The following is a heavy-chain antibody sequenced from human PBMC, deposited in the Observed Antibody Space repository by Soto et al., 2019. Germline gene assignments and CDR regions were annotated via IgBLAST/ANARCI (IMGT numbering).Heavy chain of an antibody. CDR3: ARDKWGSDY. Sequence: QVQLVESGGGVVQPGRSLRLSCAASRFTFSSYAMHWVRQAPGKGLEWVAVIAYEGSNTHYADSVKGRFTISRDNSKNTLYLQMNSLRAEDTAVYYCARDKWGSDYWGQGTLVTVSS. J-gene: IGHJ4*02. CDR1: RFTFSSYA. CDR2: IAYEGSNT. V-gene: IGHV3-30-3*01. D-gene: IGHD7-27*01.